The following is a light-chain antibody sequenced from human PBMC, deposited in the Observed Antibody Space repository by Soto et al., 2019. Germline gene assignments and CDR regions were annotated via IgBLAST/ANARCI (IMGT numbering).Light chain of an antibody. Sequence: TQMTQSPSSLSASVGDRVSITCKASQDISKRLDWYQQKPGKAPKVLIYDASYLEAGVPSRFSGRGSGTDFTFTISSLQPEDIATYYCQQYNTLLTFGQGTKVDIK. CDR1: QDISKR. V-gene: IGKV1-33*01. CDR2: DAS. CDR3: QQYNTLLT. J-gene: IGKJ1*01.